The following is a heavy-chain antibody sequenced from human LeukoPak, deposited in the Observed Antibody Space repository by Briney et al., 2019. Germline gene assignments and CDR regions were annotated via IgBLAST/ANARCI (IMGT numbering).Heavy chain of an antibody. Sequence: TPSGTLSLTCTVSGGSISSSSYYWGWIRQPPGKGLEWIGSIYYSGSTYYNPSLKSRVTISVDTSKDQFSLKLSSVTAADTAVYYCARGAYSSSWNYYYYYGMDVWGQGTTVTVSS. D-gene: IGHD6-13*01. V-gene: IGHV4-39*01. CDR3: ARGAYSSSWNYYYYYGMDV. CDR2: IYYSGST. CDR1: GGSISSSSYY. J-gene: IGHJ6*02.